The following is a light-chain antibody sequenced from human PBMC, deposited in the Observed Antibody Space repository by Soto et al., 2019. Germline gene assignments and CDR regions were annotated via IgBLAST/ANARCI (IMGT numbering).Light chain of an antibody. CDR3: CSYAGSSTHVG. CDR1: SSDVGSYNL. CDR2: EGS. Sequence: QSALTQPASVSGSPGQSITISCTGTSSDVGSYNLVSWYQQHPGKAPKLMIYEGSKRPSGVSNRFSGSKSGNPASLTISGLQAEDEADYYCCSYAGSSTHVGFGGGTKLTVL. J-gene: IGLJ2*01. V-gene: IGLV2-23*01.